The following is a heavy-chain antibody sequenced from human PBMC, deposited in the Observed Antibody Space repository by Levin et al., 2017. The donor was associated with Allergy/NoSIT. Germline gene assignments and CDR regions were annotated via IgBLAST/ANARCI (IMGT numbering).Heavy chain of an antibody. V-gene: IGHV3-33*01. CDR3: ARDWGYYGSGTPGSFDP. Sequence: GGSLRLSCAASGFTFSSYGMHWVRQAPGKGLEWVAVIWYDGSNKYYADSVKGRFTISRDNSKNTLYLQMNSLRAEDTAVYYCARDWGYYGSGTPGSFDPWGQGTLVTVSS. CDR2: IWYDGSNK. J-gene: IGHJ5*02. CDR1: GFTFSSYG. D-gene: IGHD3-10*01.